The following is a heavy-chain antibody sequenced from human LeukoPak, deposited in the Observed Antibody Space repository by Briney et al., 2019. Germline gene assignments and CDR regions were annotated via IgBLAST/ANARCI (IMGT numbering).Heavy chain of an antibody. V-gene: IGHV4-34*01. Sequence: SETLSLTCAVYGGSFSGYYWSWIRQPPGKGLEWIGEINHSGSTNYNPSLKSRVTISVDTSKNQFSLKLSSVTAADTAVYYCARGGYGSGWYQNRNWFDPWGQGTLVTVSS. CDR1: GGSFSGYY. D-gene: IGHD6-19*01. CDR3: ARGGYGSGWYQNRNWFDP. CDR2: INHSGST. J-gene: IGHJ5*02.